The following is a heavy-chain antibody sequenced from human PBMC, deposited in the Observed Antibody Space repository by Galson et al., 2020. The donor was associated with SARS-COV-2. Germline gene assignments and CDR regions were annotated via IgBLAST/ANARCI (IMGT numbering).Heavy chain of an antibody. CDR1: GFSLSTSGMR. CDR2: IDWAADK. J-gene: IGHJ4*02. D-gene: IGHD3-9*01. CDR3: ARGVYDILTGYYRPFDY. V-gene: IGHV2-70*04. Sequence: SGPTLVKPTQTLTLTCTFSGFSLSTSGMRVSWIRQPPGTALEWLARIDWAADKFYSTSLKTRLTISKDTSKNQVVLTMTNMDPVDTATYYCARGVYDILTGYYRPFDYWGQGTLGTVSS.